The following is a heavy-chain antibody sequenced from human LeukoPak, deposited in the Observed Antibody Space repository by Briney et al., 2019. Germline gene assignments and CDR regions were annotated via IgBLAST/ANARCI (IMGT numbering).Heavy chain of an antibody. J-gene: IGHJ3*02. V-gene: IGHV3-23*01. Sequence: GGSLRLSCVVSGFTFNNYGMSWVRQAPGKGLEWVSVITGSGGTTYYADSVKGRFTISRDNSKNTLYLQMNSLRAEDTAVYYCAKTTHPTTTLDAFDIWGQGTMVTVSS. CDR2: ITGSGGTT. CDR3: AKTTHPTTTLDAFDI. CDR1: GFTFNNYG. D-gene: IGHD4-11*01.